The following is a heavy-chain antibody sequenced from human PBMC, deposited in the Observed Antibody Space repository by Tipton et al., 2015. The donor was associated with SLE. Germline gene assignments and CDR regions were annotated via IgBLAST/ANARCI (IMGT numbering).Heavy chain of an antibody. CDR3: ARLGQLANVGGSTYYHPLDV. D-gene: IGHD3-22*01. CDR2: IQSSGCP. CDR1: GGSFSCQY. V-gene: IGHV4-59*11. Sequence: TLSLTCTVSGGSFSCQYCSWIRQPPGKGLEYIGYIQSSGCPDYNPPLNSRVTISLDTSKNQFALKVTSVTAADTAVYFCARLGQLANVGGSTYYHPLDVWGQGTLVTVSS. J-gene: IGHJ4*02.